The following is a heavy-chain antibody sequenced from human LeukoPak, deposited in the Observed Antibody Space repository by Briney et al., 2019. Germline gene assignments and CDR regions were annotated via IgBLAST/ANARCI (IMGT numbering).Heavy chain of an antibody. V-gene: IGHV1-46*01. Sequence: ASVKVSCKASGYTFTSYYMHWVRQAPGQGLEWMGIINPSGGSTSYAQKFQGRVTMTRDMSTSTVYMELSSLRSEDTAVYYCARSPLGPNNWFDPWGQGTLVTVS. J-gene: IGHJ5*02. CDR2: INPSGGST. CDR3: ARSPLGPNNWFDP. CDR1: GYTFTSYY.